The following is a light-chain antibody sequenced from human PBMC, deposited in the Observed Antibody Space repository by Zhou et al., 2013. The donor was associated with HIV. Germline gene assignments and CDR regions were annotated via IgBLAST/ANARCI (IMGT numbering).Light chain of an antibody. J-gene: IGKJ1*01. V-gene: IGKV3-15*01. CDR3: QQYNIGLVT. CDR1: QSVSSN. CDR2: GAS. Sequence: EVVMTQSPSTLSVSPGERASLSCRTSQSVSSNLAWYQQKPGQAPRLLLYGASTRATGIPDRFSGSGSGTEFTLTIRGMQSEDVATYYCQQYNIGLVTFG.